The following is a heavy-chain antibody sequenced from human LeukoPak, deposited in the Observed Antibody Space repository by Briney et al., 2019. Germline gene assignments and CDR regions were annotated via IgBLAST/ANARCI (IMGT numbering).Heavy chain of an antibody. Sequence: SQTLSLTCTVSGGSISSDEYYWSWIRQPPGKGLEWIGHIYYSGSTYYNPSLKSRVTISVDTSKNQFSLKLSSVTAADTAVYYCAREAYRSTSLFDSWGQGTLVTVSS. CDR2: IYYSGST. J-gene: IGHJ4*02. CDR3: AREAYRSTSLFDS. V-gene: IGHV4-30-4*01. D-gene: IGHD2-2*01. CDR1: GGSISSDEYY.